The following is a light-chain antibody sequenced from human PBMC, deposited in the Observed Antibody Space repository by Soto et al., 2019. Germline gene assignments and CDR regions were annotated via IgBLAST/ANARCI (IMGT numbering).Light chain of an antibody. Sequence: DIQMTQSPSTLSASVGDRVTITCRASQSISSWLAWYQRKPGKAPKLLIYKASSLESGVPSRFSGSGSGTEFTLTISSLQPDDVATYYCQQYNSYPYTFGQGTKLEIK. CDR1: QSISSW. J-gene: IGKJ2*01. CDR3: QQYNSYPYT. V-gene: IGKV1-5*03. CDR2: KAS.